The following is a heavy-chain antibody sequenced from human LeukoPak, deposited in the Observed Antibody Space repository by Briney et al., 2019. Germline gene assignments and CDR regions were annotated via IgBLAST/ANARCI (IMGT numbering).Heavy chain of an antibody. J-gene: IGHJ4*02. Sequence: PSETLSLTCAVSGGSISSSNWWSCVRQPPGKGLEWIGEINHSGGTNYNPSLKSRVTISVDTSKNQFSLKLSSVTAADTAVYYCARGLSPRVLRYFDWSHDYFDYWGQGTLVTVSS. D-gene: IGHD3-9*01. CDR3: ARGLSPRVLRYFDWSHDYFDY. V-gene: IGHV4-4*02. CDR1: GGSISSSNW. CDR2: INHSGGT.